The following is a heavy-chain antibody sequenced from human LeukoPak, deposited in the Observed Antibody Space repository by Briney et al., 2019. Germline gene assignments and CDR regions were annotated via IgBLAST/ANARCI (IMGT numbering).Heavy chain of an antibody. J-gene: IGHJ5*02. CDR1: GGSISSYY. CDR2: IYYSGST. V-gene: IGHV4-59*01. D-gene: IGHD2-2*01. Sequence: PSGTLSLTCTVSGGSISSYYWSWIRQPPGKGLEWIGYIYYSGSTNYNPSLKSRVTISVDTSKNQFSLKLSSVTAADTAVYYCARVVPAEGGWFDPWGQGTLVTVSS. CDR3: ARVVPAEGGWFDP.